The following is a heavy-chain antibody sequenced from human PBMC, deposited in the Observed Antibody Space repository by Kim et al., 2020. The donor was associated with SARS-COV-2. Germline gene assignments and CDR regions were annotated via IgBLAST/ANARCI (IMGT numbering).Heavy chain of an antibody. D-gene: IGHD5-12*01. CDR1: GFAFSTYD. CDR3: TREKGYSGNGYFDY. J-gene: IGHJ4*02. CDR2: IGTTANT. V-gene: IGHV3-13*01. Sequence: GGSLRLSCAASGFAFSTYDMHWVRHRAGEGLEWVSTIGTTANTYYRGPVEGRFTISRDDAKNALYLQMDSLRAEDTAVYYCTREKGYSGNGYFDYGGQG.